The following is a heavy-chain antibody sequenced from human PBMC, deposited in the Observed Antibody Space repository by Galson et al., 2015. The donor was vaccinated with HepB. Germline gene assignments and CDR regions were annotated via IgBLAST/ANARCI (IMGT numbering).Heavy chain of an antibody. V-gene: IGHV3-48*02. CDR3: ARDRYGDYVKDY. CDR1: GFTFSSYS. J-gene: IGHJ4*01. CDR2: ISSNSDST. D-gene: IGHD4-17*01. Sequence: SLRLSCAASGFTFSSYSMNWVRQAPGKGLEWIAKISSNSDSTYYADSVKGRFTISRDNARNSLYLQMNSLKDEDTALFYCARDRYGDYVKDYWGQGTLVTVSS.